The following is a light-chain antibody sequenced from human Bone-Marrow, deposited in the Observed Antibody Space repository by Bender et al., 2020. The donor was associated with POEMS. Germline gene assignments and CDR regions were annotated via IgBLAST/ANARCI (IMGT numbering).Light chain of an antibody. Sequence: QSVLTQPPSVSGAPGQRVTISCTGSSSNTGSGYDINWYQHLPGTAPKLLIYGYNNRPSGVPDRFSGSKSGTSASLAITGLQAEDEGDYYCSAWDHSLNGVVFGGGTRLTVL. V-gene: IGLV1-40*01. CDR3: SAWDHSLNGVV. CDR1: SSNTGSGYD. CDR2: GYN. J-gene: IGLJ2*01.